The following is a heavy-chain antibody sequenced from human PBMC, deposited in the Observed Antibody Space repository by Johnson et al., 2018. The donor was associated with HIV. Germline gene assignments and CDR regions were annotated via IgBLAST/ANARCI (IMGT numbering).Heavy chain of an antibody. J-gene: IGHJ3*02. CDR3: ARERNMIEGDDDAVDI. Sequence: QMMLVESGGGVVQPGRSLRLSCAASGFTFSSYAMHWVRQAPGKGLEWVAVISYDGSNKYYADSVKGRFTISRDNSKTTLYLQMNSLRAEDTAVYYCARERNMIEGDDDAVDIWGQGTMVTGSS. D-gene: IGHD3-22*01. CDR1: GFTFSSYA. CDR2: ISYDGSNK. V-gene: IGHV3-30-3*01.